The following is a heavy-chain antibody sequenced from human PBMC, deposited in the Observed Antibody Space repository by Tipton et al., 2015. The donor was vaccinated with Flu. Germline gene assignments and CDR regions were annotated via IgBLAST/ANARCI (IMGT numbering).Heavy chain of an antibody. CDR2: INHSGST. V-gene: IGHV4-34*01. CDR3: AKHCSGGSCSHAFDI. J-gene: IGHJ3*02. Sequence: LRLSCAVYGGSLSGYYWSWIRQPPGKGLEWVGEINHSGSTNYNPSLKSRVTISVDTSKNQFSLKLTSVTAADTAVYYCAKHCSGGSCSHAFDIWGQGTMVTVSS. D-gene: IGHD2-15*01. CDR1: GGSLSGYY.